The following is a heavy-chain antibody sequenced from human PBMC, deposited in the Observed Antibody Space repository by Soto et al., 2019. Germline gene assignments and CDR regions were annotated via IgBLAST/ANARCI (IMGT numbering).Heavy chain of an antibody. Sequence: GGSLRLSCAASGFTFSNHAMSWVRHAPGKGLEWVSAMSGNRDSTYYADSVKGRFTISRDNSKNTLYLQMNSLRAEDTAVYYCAKARGLVGSSWYYGMDVWGQGATVTVSS. CDR1: GFTFSNHA. CDR2: MSGNRDST. D-gene: IGHD6-6*01. CDR3: AKARGLVGSSWYYGMDV. J-gene: IGHJ6*02. V-gene: IGHV3-23*01.